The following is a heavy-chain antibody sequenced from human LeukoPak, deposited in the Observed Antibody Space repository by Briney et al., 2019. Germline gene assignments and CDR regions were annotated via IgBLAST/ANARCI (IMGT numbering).Heavy chain of an antibody. V-gene: IGHV1-46*01. CDR2: SNPSGDST. Sequence: GASVEVSCKASGYTFTNYYIHWVRQAPGHGLEWMGISNPSGDSTNYAQKFQGRVTMTRDTSTSTVYMDLSSLRSEDTAVYYCARWTTTFLDYWGQGTLVTVSS. J-gene: IGHJ4*02. CDR1: GYTFTNYY. CDR3: ARWTTTFLDY. D-gene: IGHD1-1*01.